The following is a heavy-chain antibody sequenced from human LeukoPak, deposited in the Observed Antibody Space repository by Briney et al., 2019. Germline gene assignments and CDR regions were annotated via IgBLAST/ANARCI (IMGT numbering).Heavy chain of an antibody. Sequence: GGSLRRSCAASGFTFSSHWMSWVRQAPGKWLEWVANIKQDGSEKYYVDSVKGRFTISRDNAKNSLYLQMNSLRAEDTAVYYCARAMYYHDSSGYLGYWGQGTLVTVSS. CDR1: GFTFSSHW. CDR2: IKQDGSEK. CDR3: ARAMYYHDSSGYLGY. J-gene: IGHJ4*02. D-gene: IGHD3-22*01. V-gene: IGHV3-7*04.